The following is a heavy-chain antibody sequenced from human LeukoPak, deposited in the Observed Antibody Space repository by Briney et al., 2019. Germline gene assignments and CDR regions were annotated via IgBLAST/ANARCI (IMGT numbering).Heavy chain of an antibody. D-gene: IGHD5-24*01. V-gene: IGHV3-64*01. J-gene: IGHJ4*02. CDR1: GFTFSNLA. Sequence: GGSLRLSCAVSGFTFSNLAMPGFPRAQGRDLENVSGISSNGGSTNYANSVKGRFTISRDNSKNTLYLQMGSLRPEDMAVYYCAGRRHYNGGFDYWGQGTLVTVSS. CDR3: AGRRHYNGGFDY. CDR2: ISSNGGST.